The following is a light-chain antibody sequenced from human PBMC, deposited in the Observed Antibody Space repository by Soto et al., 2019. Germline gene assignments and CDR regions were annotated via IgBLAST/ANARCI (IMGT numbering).Light chain of an antibody. V-gene: IGKV3-11*01. CDR1: QSVRNY. CDR3: QQRNSWPPGFS. J-gene: IGKJ2*01. CDR2: DAS. Sequence: EIVLTQSPAPLSLSPGDRATLSCRASQSVRNYLAWYQQKPGQAPRLLIYDASSRAIGIPARFSGSGSGTDFTLTISSLEPEDCAVYYCQQRNSWPPGFSFGQGTEVESK.